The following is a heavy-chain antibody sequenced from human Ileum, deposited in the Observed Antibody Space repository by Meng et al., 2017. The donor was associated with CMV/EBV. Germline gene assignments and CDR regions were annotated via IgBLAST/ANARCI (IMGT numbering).Heavy chain of an antibody. Sequence: GESLKISCAASGLTFINHGMHWVRQAPGKGLEWVAFIPSDGTYDFYADSVKGRFIISRDNSKSTVYLQMTSLRTEDTAVYYCAKDKGLRFLEWLTYWGHGTTVTVSS. V-gene: IGHV3-30*02. CDR3: AKDKGLRFLEWLTY. J-gene: IGHJ6*02. D-gene: IGHD3-3*01. CDR2: IPSDGTYD. CDR1: GLTFINHG.